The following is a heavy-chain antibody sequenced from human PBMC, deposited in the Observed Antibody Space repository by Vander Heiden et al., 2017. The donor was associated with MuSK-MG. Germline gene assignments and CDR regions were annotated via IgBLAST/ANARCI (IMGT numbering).Heavy chain of an antibody. D-gene: IGHD3-10*01. CDR1: GGSISSSSYH. CDR2: IYYSGST. CDR3: ARNVLLWFGEFPSLGWFDP. Sequence: QLQLQESGPGLAKPSETLSLTCTVSGGSISSSSYHWGWIRQPPGKGLEWIGSIYYSGSTYYNPSLKSRVTISVDTSKNQFSLKLSSVTAADTAVYYCARNVLLWFGEFPSLGWFDPWGQGTLVTVSS. J-gene: IGHJ5*02. V-gene: IGHV4-39*01.